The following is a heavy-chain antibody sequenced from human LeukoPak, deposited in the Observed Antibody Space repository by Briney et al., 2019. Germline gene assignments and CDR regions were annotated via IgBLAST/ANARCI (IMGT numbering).Heavy chain of an antibody. D-gene: IGHD2-2*01. CDR2: ISAYNGNT. J-gene: IGHJ4*02. V-gene: IGHV1-18*01. CDR1: GYTFTSYG. Sequence: ASVKVSCKASGYTFTSYGISWVRQAPGQGLEWMGWISAYNGNTNYAQKLQGRVTMTTDTSTSTAYMELRSLRSDDTAVYYCARGYCSSTSCYGRDPYFDYWGQGTLVTVSS. CDR3: ARGYCSSTSCYGRDPYFDY.